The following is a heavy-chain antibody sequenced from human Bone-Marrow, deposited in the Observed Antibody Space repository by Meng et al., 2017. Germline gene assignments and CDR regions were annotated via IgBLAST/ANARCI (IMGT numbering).Heavy chain of an antibody. V-gene: IGHV1-69*05. CDR1: GYTFTSYG. D-gene: IGHD3-10*01. CDR2: IIPIFGTA. CDR3: ARWRSGSYYYYYGMDV. J-gene: IGHJ6*02. Sequence: SVKVSCKASGYTFTSYGVSWVRQAPGQGLEWMGGIIPIFGTANYAQKFQGRVTITTDESTSTAYMELSSLRSEDTAVYYCARWRSGSYYYYYGMDVWGQGTTVTVSS.